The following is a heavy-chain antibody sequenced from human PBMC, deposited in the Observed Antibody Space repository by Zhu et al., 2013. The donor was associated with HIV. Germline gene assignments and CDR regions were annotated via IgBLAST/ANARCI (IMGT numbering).Heavy chain of an antibody. CDR1: GYTFSTNG. CDR3: ARVVTIFTTYYNGMDV. J-gene: IGHJ6*02. V-gene: IGHV1-18*01. CDR2: ISDYNGHT. D-gene: IGHD3-9*01. Sequence: QVLLVQSAPEVKKPGASVKVSCKASGYTFSTNGISWVRQAPGQGLEWMGWISDYNGHTKFAEKFQDRVSMTRDTSTSTAYMELRSLRSDDTAVYYCARVVTIFTTYYNGMDVWGQGTTVTVSS.